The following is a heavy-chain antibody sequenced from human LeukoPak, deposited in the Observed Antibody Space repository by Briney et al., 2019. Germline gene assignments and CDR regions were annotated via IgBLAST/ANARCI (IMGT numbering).Heavy chain of an antibody. CDR2: INHSGST. D-gene: IGHD6-19*01. CDR1: GGSFSGYY. J-gene: IGHJ4*02. V-gene: IGHV4-34*01. Sequence: SETLSLTCAVYGGSFSGYYWSWIRQPPGKGLEWIGEINHSGSTNYNPSLKSRVTISVDTSKNQFSLKLSSVTAADTAVYYCASSGGQEDYWGQGTLVTVSS. CDR3: ASSGGQEDY.